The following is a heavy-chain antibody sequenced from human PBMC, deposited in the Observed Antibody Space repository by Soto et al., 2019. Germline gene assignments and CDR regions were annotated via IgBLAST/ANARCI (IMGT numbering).Heavy chain of an antibody. CDR2: ISSSSSYI. CDR3: ARGSGMGTGTTHDLFDY. D-gene: IGHD1-7*01. V-gene: IGHV3-21*01. Sequence: EVQLVESGGGLVKPGGSLRLSCAASGFTFSSYSMNWVRQAPGKGLEWVSSISSSSSYIYYADSVKGRFTISRDNAENSLYLQMNSLRAEDTAVYYCARGSGMGTGTTHDLFDYWGQGTLVTVSS. J-gene: IGHJ4*02. CDR1: GFTFSSYS.